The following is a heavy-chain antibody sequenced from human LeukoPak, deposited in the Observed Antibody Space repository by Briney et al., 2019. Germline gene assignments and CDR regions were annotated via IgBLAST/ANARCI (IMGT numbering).Heavy chain of an antibody. D-gene: IGHD6-13*01. CDR3: ARVLVFRKPYYYYYMDV. V-gene: IGHV4-59*01. J-gene: IGHJ6*03. CDR2: IYYSGST. Sequence: MPSETLSLTCTVSGGSISSYYWSWIRQPPGKGLEWIGYIYYSGSTNYNPSLKSRVTISVDTSKNQFSLKLSSVTAADTAVYYCARVLVFRKPYYYYYMDVWGKGTTVTVSS. CDR1: GGSISSYY.